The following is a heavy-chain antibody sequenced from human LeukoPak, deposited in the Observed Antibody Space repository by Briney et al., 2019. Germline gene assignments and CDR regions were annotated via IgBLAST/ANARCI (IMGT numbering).Heavy chain of an antibody. CDR3: VRTYDENPLGWFDP. D-gene: IGHD5-12*01. CDR1: GTAFRTYA. V-gene: IGHV3-64D*06. Sequence: PGGSLRLSCSASGTAFRTYAMHWVRQPPGKGLYYVSAISINGGSTYYGDSVRGRFTISRDNYKNTLYLQMSSLRPDDTAVYYCVRTYDENPLGWFDPWGQGTLVTVSS. J-gene: IGHJ5*02. CDR2: ISINGGST.